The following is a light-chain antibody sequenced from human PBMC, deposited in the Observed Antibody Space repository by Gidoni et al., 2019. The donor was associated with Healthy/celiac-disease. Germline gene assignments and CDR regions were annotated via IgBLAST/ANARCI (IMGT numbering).Light chain of an antibody. Sequence: EILLTQSPATLSLSPGERAPLSCRASQSVSSYLAWYQQKPGQAPRLLIYDASNRATGIPARFSGSGSGTDFTLTISSLEPEDFAVYYCQQRSNWPWTFGQGTKVEIK. CDR2: DAS. CDR1: QSVSSY. J-gene: IGKJ1*01. CDR3: QQRSNWPWT. V-gene: IGKV3-11*01.